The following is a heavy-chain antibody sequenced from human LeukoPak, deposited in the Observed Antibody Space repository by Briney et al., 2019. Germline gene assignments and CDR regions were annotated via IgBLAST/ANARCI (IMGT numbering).Heavy chain of an antibody. Sequence: GGSLRLSCAASGFTFSSYGMHWVRQAPGKGLEWVAFIRYDGSNKYYADSVKGRFTISRDNSKNTLYLQMNSLRAEDTAVYYCARPSKMSYYYDSSGYHAAFDIWGQGTMVTVSS. CDR1: GFTFSSYG. J-gene: IGHJ3*02. D-gene: IGHD3-22*01. CDR2: IRYDGSNK. V-gene: IGHV3-30*02. CDR3: ARPSKMSYYYDSSGYHAAFDI.